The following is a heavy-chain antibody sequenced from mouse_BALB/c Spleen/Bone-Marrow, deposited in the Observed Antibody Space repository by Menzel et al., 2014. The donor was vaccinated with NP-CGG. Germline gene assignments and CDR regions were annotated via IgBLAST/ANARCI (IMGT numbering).Heavy chain of an antibody. CDR1: GYIFTSYW. D-gene: IGHD2-2*01. CDR2: IYPGSGST. Sequence: QVQLQQSGAELVRPGASVKLSCKTSGYIFTSYWIHWVKQRSVQGLEWIARIYPGSGSTYYNEKFEGKATLTADKSPSTAYMQLSSLKSEDSAVYFCASGVTTGWFVYWGQGTLVTVSA. J-gene: IGHJ3*01. V-gene: IGHV1-76*01. CDR3: ASGVTTGWFVY.